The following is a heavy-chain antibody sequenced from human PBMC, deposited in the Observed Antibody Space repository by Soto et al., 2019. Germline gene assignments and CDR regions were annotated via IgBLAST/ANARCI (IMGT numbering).Heavy chain of an antibody. CDR2: ISGSGGST. Sequence: EVQLLESGGGLVQPGGSLRLSCAASGFTFSSYAMSWVRQAPGKGLEWVSAISGSGGSTYYADSVKGRFTISSDNSKNTLYLQMNSLRAEDTAVYYCAKLPGSTMIVAHFQHWGQGTLVTVSS. V-gene: IGHV3-23*01. J-gene: IGHJ1*01. CDR3: AKLPGSTMIVAHFQH. CDR1: GFTFSSYA. D-gene: IGHD3-22*01.